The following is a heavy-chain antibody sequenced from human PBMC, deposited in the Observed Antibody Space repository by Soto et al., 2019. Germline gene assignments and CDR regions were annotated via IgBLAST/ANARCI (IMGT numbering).Heavy chain of an antibody. D-gene: IGHD2-15*01. CDR1: GGSLSSHY. J-gene: IGHJ3*02. CDR2: IDYSGYT. Sequence: PSETLSLTCTVSGGSLSSHYWNWIRQPPGKGLEWIGFIDYSGYTKYNPSLKSRVTISVDTSKNQFSLQLTSVTTADTALYYCARDLGSPRAFDIWGQGTLVTVSS. CDR3: ARDLGSPRAFDI. V-gene: IGHV4-59*11.